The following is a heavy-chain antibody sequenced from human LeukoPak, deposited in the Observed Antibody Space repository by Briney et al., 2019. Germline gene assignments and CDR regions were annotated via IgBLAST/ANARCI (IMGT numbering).Heavy chain of an antibody. V-gene: IGHV4-4*07. CDR3: ARYCSSTSCYSGGFDP. Sequence: PSETLSLTCSVSGGSISIYYWSWIRQPAGKGLEWIGRIYTSGSTNYNPSLKSRVTMSVDTSKNQFSLKLSSVTALDTAVYYCARYCSSTSCYSGGFDPWGQGTLVTVSS. J-gene: IGHJ5*02. D-gene: IGHD2-2*01. CDR2: IYTSGST. CDR1: GGSISIYY.